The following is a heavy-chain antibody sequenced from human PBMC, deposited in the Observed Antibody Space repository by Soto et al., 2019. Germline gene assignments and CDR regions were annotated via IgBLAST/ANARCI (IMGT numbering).Heavy chain of an antibody. CDR1: DYTFTSYD. CDR3: AREGQTEYYFDY. V-gene: IGHV1-18*01. Sequence: QVQLVQSGAEVKKPGASVKVSCKASDYTFTSYDISWVRQAPGQGLEWMGWISAYSGNTNYAQKFQGRVTMTTDTSTSTAYMELRSLRSDDTAVYYGAREGQTEYYFDYWGRGTLVTVSS. CDR2: ISAYSGNT. J-gene: IGHJ4*02.